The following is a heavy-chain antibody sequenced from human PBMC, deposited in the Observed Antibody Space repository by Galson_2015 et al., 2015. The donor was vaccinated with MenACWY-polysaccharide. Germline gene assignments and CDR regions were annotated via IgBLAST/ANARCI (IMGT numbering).Heavy chain of an antibody. J-gene: IGHJ6*02. Sequence: SLRLSCAASGFTFSSYWMTWVRQAPGKGLEWVANIKKDRSEKYYVDSVKGRFTISRDNSKNSLYLQMHSLRAEDTAVYSCARGHYGMDVWGQGTPVTVSS. V-gene: IGHV3-7*01. CDR2: IKKDRSEK. CDR3: ARGHYGMDV. CDR1: GFTFSSYW.